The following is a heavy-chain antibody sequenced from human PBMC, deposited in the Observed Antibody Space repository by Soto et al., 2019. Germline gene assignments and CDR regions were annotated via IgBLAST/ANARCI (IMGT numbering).Heavy chain of an antibody. CDR2: IYYSGST. Sequence: TLSLTCTVSGASITSGGFYWSWIRQHPGKGLEWIGYIYYSGSTYYNPSLKSRVNISLDRSKNQFSLTLSSVTAADTAVYYCARGIAVAAPVFDAFDIWGLGTMVTVSS. V-gene: IGHV4-31*03. D-gene: IGHD6-19*01. CDR1: GASITSGGFY. J-gene: IGHJ3*02. CDR3: ARGIAVAAPVFDAFDI.